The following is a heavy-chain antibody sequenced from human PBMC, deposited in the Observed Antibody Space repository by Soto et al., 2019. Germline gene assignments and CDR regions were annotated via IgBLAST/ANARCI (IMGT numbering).Heavy chain of an antibody. V-gene: IGHV3-7*01. D-gene: IGHD6-19*01. CDR2: IKQDGSER. J-gene: IGHJ4*02. CDR3: ARSSGWLHDY. CDR1: GFSLSGYW. Sequence: GGSLRLSCAASGFSLSGYWMNWARQAPGRGLEWVAIIKQDGSERYYVDSVKGRFTISRDNAKNSLYLQMSSLRVEDTALYYCARSSGWLHDYWGQGTLVTVSS.